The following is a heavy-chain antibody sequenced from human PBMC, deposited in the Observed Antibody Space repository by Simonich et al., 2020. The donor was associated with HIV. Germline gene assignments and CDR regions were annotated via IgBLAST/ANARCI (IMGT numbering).Heavy chain of an antibody. D-gene: IGHD2-2*01. Sequence: EVQLVESGGGLVKPGGSLRLSCAASGFTFSSYHMNWVRQAPGKGLEWVSSISSSSSYIYYADSVKGRVTIARDNAKNSLYLQMNSLSAEDTAVYYCARDGRKGSSTSCSDYWGQGTLVTVSS. V-gene: IGHV3-21*01. J-gene: IGHJ4*02. CDR2: ISSSSSYI. CDR1: GFTFSSYH. CDR3: ARDGRKGSSTSCSDY.